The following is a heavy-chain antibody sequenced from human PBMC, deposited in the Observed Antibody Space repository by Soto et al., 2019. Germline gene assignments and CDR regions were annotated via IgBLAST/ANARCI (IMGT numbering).Heavy chain of an antibody. CDR1: GGSISSYY. J-gene: IGHJ4*02. CDR2: IYYTGRT. V-gene: IGHV4-59*08. D-gene: IGHD3-10*01. CDR3: AGSGSHYGPFDY. Sequence: QVQLQESGPGLVKPSETLSLTCTVSGGSISSYYWSWIRQPPGKGLEWIGYIYYTGRTNYNPSLKSRVTISVDTSKNQFSLKLSSVTAAETAVYYCAGSGSHYGPFDYWGQGTLVTVSS.